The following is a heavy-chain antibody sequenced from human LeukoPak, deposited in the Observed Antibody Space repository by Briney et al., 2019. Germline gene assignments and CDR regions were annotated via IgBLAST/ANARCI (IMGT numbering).Heavy chain of an antibody. V-gene: IGHV4-4*07. CDR2: IYTSGST. CDR1: GGSISSYY. Sequence: SETLSLTCTVSGGSISSYYWSWIRQPAGKGLEWIGRIYTSGSTNYNPSLQSRVTMSVDTSKNQFSLKLSSVTAADTAVYYCAREGGYGVFRVHYYYYYMDVWGQGTTVTISS. CDR3: AREGGYGVFRVHYYYYYMDV. D-gene: IGHD4-17*01. J-gene: IGHJ6*03.